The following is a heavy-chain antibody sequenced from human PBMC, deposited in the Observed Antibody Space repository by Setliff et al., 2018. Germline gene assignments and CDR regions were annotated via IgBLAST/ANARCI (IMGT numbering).Heavy chain of an antibody. V-gene: IGHV1-18*01. J-gene: IGHJ3*02. D-gene: IGHD1-7*01. Sequence: ASVKVSCKASGYTFTSYGISWVRQAPGQGLEWMGWISAYNGNTHYAQKFQGRVTVTTDTSTTTAYMELRSLRSDDTAVYYCARGPAGTYAFDIWGQGTMVTVSS. CDR3: ARGPAGTYAFDI. CDR2: ISAYNGNT. CDR1: GYTFTSYG.